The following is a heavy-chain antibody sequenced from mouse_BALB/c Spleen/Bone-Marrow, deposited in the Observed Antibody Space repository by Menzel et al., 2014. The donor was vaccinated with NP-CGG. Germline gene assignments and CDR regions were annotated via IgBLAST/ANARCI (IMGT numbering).Heavy chain of an antibody. Sequence: EVKLVESGGGLVQPGGSLKLSCAASGFDFSRYWMSWVRQALGKGLQWIGEINPESNTISYSPSLKDKFIISRDNAKNTLYLQMSKVKSEGAALYCCARLGYYGWFAYWGQGTLITVSA. D-gene: IGHD2-3*01. CDR1: GFDFSRYW. J-gene: IGHJ3*01. V-gene: IGHV4-1*02. CDR2: INPESNTI. CDR3: ARLGYYGWFAY.